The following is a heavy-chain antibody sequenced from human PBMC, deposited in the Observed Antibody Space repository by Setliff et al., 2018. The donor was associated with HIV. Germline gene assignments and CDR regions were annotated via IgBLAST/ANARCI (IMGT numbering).Heavy chain of an antibody. J-gene: IGHJ6*03. Sequence: SETLSLTCSVSGDSVSSRSYYWGWIRQSPGKGLEWIGDISHTGTATYNPSLGSRVTISVDAAKKRFSLNIRSLTAADTAVYFCARGQFVSPGRPRHYMDVWGKGTSVTVSS. D-gene: IGHD6-6*01. V-gene: IGHV4-39*02. CDR2: ISHTGTA. CDR1: GDSVSSRSYY. CDR3: ARGQFVSPGRPRHYMDV.